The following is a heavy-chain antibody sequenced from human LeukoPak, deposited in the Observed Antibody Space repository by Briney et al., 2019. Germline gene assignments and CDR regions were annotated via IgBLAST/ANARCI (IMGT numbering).Heavy chain of an antibody. Sequence: PSETLSLTCTVSGGSISSYYWSWIRQPPGKGLEWIGYIYYSGSTNYNPSLKSRVTISVDTSKNQFSLKLSSVTAADTAVYYCARGGMVPAALDYWGQGTLVTVSS. V-gene: IGHV4-59*01. CDR2: IYYSGST. J-gene: IGHJ4*02. CDR1: GGSISSYY. D-gene: IGHD2-2*01. CDR3: ARGGMVPAALDY.